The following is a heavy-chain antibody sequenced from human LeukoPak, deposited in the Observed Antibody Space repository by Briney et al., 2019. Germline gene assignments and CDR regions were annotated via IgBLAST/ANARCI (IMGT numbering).Heavy chain of an antibody. D-gene: IGHD4-17*01. CDR2: IYSGGST. V-gene: IGHV3-53*01. CDR3: ARGPDYGDYFDY. J-gene: IGHJ4*02. Sequence: GGSLRLSCAASGFTVSSNDMSWVRQAPGKGLEWVSVIYSGGSTYYADSVKGRFTISRDNSKNTLYLQMNSLRAEDTAVYYCARGPDYGDYFDYWGQGTLVTVSS. CDR1: GFTVSSND.